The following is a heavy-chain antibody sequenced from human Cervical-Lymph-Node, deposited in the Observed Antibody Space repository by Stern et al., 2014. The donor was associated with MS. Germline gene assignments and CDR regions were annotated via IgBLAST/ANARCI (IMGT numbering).Heavy chain of an antibody. V-gene: IGHV1-46*01. CDR1: GYTFTSYY. J-gene: IGHJ5*02. CDR2: IHPSGGST. CDR3: AREVALAGDGWFDP. Sequence: QVQLVQSGAEVKKPGASVKISCKASGYTFTSYYMHWVRQVPGQGLEWMGIIHPSGGSTAFAQKFQDRVTMTRETSTSTVYMELSSLGSDDTAVYYCAREVALAGDGWFDPWGQGTLVTVSS. D-gene: IGHD6-19*01.